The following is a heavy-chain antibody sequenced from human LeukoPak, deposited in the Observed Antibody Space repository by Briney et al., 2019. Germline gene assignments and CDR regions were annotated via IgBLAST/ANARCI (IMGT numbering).Heavy chain of an antibody. V-gene: IGHV4-39*07. Sequence: SETLSLTCTVSAYSIGSSNFYWGWIRQAPGKGLEWIGIIYYNGDTYYNPSLKSRVTMSVDTSKNQFSLKLSSVTAADTAVYYCARDRGVTDYWGQGTLVTVSS. CDR1: AYSIGSSNFY. CDR3: ARDRGVTDY. D-gene: IGHD3-10*01. CDR2: IYYNGDT. J-gene: IGHJ4*02.